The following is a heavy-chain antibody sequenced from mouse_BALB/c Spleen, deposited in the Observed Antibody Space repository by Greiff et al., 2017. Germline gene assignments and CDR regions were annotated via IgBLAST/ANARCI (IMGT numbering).Heavy chain of an antibody. CDR3: ARVDYGNTRGFAY. CDR2: ISSGGST. CDR1: GFTFSSFG. Sequence: EVMLVESGGGLVQPGGSRKLSCAASGFTFSSFGMHWVRQAPEKGLEWVASISSGGSTYYPDSVKGRFTISRDNARNILYLQMSSLRSEDTAMYYCARVDYGNTRGFAYWGQGTLVTVSA. D-gene: IGHD2-1*01. V-gene: IGHV5-6-5*01. J-gene: IGHJ3*01.